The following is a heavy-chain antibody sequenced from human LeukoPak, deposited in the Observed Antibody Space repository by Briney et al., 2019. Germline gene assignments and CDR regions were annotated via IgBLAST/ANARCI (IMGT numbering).Heavy chain of an antibody. V-gene: IGHV4-59*01. CDR1: GGSISSYY. D-gene: IGHD2-15*01. CDR3: ARGPIGAFDI. J-gene: IGHJ3*02. CDR2: IYYSGST. Sequence: SETLSLTCTVSGGSISSYYWSWIRQPPGKELEWIGYIYYSGSTNYNPSLKSRVTISVDTSKNQFSLKLSSVTAADTAVYYCARGPIGAFDIWGQGTMVTVSS.